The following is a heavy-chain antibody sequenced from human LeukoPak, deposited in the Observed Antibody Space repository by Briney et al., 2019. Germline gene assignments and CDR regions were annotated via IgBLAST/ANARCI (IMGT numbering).Heavy chain of an antibody. CDR1: GGSISSYY. Sequence: PSETLSLTCTVSGGSISSYYWSWIRQPAGKGLEWIGRIYTSGSTNYNPSLKSRVTMSVDTSKNQFSLKLSSVTAADTAVYYCARERDDYDILTGYYGYYYYGMDVWGQGTKVTVSS. V-gene: IGHV4-4*07. J-gene: IGHJ6*02. CDR2: IYTSGST. D-gene: IGHD3-9*01. CDR3: ARERDDYDILTGYYGYYYYGMDV.